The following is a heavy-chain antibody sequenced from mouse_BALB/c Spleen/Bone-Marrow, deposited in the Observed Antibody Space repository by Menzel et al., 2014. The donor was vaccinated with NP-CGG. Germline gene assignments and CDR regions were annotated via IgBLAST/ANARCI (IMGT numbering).Heavy chain of an antibody. CDR1: GFTFSSFG. CDR2: ISSDSGAI. CDR3: TRGGNWEDFDY. Sequence: EVKVVESGGGLVQPGGSRKLSCAASGFTFSSFGLHWVRQAPEKGLGWIAYISSDSGAIFYADTVKGRFTISRDNPKNTLFLQMTSLRSEDTAIYFCTRGGNWEDFDYWGQGTTLTVSS. D-gene: IGHD4-1*01. V-gene: IGHV5-17*02. J-gene: IGHJ2*01.